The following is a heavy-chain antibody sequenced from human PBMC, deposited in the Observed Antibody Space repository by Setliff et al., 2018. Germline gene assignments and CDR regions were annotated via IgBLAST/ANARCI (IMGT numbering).Heavy chain of an antibody. CDR3: ASRRTLPGGWFDY. J-gene: IGHJ5*01. CDR1: GGSVSSSSYY. V-gene: IGHV4-39*01. Sequence: PSETLSLTCTVSGGSVSSSSYYWGWIRKPPGKGLEWIGTIYYSGTNYYSPSLKSRVTISVDTSKNQFSLKLTSVTAADKAIYYCASRRTLPGGWFDYWGQGTLVTVSS. CDR2: IYYSGTN. D-gene: IGHD1-26*01.